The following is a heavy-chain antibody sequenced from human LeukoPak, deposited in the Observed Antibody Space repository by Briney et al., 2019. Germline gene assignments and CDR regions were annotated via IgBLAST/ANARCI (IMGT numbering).Heavy chain of an antibody. CDR1: GFTFSNYW. CDR2: IKQDGSEI. CDR3: AGRGEGGY. Sequence: GGSLRLSCAASGFTFSNYWMTWVRQAPGKGLEWVATIKQDGSEIYYVDSVRGRFTISRDNAKNSLYLQLNSLRADDTAVYYLAGRGEGGYGAQGTLVTVS. V-gene: IGHV3-7*01. J-gene: IGHJ4*02. D-gene: IGHD3-16*01.